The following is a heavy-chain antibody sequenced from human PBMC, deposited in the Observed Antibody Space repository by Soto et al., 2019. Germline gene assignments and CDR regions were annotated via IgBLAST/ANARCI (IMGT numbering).Heavy chain of an antibody. CDR1: GGTFSSCA. Sequence: GASVEVCCEASGGTFSSCAISWVRQAPGQGLEWMGGIIPIFGTANYAQKFQGRVTITADESTSTAYMELSSLRSEDTAVYYCASYPAPGVYCSGGSCPYYYYGMDVWGQGTTVTVSS. CDR2: IIPIFGTA. CDR3: ASYPAPGVYCSGGSCPYYYYGMDV. D-gene: IGHD2-15*01. J-gene: IGHJ6*02. V-gene: IGHV1-69*13.